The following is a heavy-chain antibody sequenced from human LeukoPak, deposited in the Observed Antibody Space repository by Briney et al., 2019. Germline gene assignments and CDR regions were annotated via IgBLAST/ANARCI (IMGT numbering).Heavy chain of an antibody. V-gene: IGHV3-21*01. J-gene: IGHJ4*02. CDR1: GFTFRNYE. D-gene: IGHD3-10*01. CDR2: IDTASTYI. Sequence: PGGPLRLSCAASGFTFRNYEVNWVPRAPGKGLEWVSSIDTASTYIYYAVSLKGRFTISRDNAKNSLYLQMNSLRAEDTAMYYCATLGSSGMVHGNLDFWGQGTLVTVSS. CDR3: ATLGSSGMVHGNLDF.